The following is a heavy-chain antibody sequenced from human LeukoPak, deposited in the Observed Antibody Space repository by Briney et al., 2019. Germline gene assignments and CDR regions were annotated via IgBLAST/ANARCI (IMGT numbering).Heavy chain of an antibody. D-gene: IGHD2-2*01. J-gene: IGHJ4*02. CDR1: GYSFNTYW. Sequence: GESLKISCRGSGYSFNTYWIGWVRQMPGKGLEWMGIIYPGDSDTRYSPSFQGQVTMSADKSINTAYLQWSSLKASDTAMYHCARRQGCSSTSCPPDYWGQGTLVTVSS. CDR3: ARRQGCSSTSCPPDY. V-gene: IGHV5-51*01. CDR2: IYPGDSDT.